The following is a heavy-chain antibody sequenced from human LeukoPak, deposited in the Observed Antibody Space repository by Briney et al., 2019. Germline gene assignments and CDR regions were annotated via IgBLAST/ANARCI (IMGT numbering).Heavy chain of an antibody. V-gene: IGHV4-34*01. CDR2: INHSGST. D-gene: IGHD4-11*01. CDR1: GGSFSGYY. CDR3: ASRRTTVTSRVDY. Sequence: SETLSLTCAVYGGSFSGYYWSWIRQPPGKGLEWIGEINHSGSTNYNPSLKSRVTISVDTSKNQFSLKLSSVTAADTAVYYCASRRTTVTSRVDYWGQGTLVTVSS. J-gene: IGHJ4*02.